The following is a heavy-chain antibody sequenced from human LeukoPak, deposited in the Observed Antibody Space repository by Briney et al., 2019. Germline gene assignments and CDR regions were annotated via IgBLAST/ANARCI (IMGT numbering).Heavy chain of an antibody. CDR1: GYTFTSYG. CDR2: ISAYNGNT. D-gene: IGHD6-19*01. CDR3: ARFGGVAVDYYYGMDV. J-gene: IGHJ6*02. Sequence: ASVKVSCKASGYTFTSYGISWVRQAPGQGLEWMGWISAYNGNTNYAQKLQGRVTMTTDTSTSTAYMELRSLRSDDTAVYYCARFGGVAVDYYYGMDVWGQGTTVTVSS. V-gene: IGHV1-18*01.